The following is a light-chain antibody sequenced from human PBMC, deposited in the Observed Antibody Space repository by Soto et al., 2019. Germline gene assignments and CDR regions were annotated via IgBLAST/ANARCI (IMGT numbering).Light chain of an antibody. V-gene: IGLV2-14*01. CDR1: TSDVGAYNY. J-gene: IGLJ1*01. Sequence: QSVLTQPPSASGSPGQSITISCTGTTSDVGAYNYVSWYQLHTGKAPKLMISDVSNRPSGVPNRFSGSKSGNTASLTISGLQAEDEADYYCSSFTIYSTYVFGTGTKLTVL. CDR3: SSFTIYSTYV. CDR2: DVS.